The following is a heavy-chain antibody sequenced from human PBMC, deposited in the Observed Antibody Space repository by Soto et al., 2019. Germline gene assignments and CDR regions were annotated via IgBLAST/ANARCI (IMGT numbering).Heavy chain of an antibody. CDR3: ARVLGYYDSSGYPWFDP. CDR1: GGTFSNSA. Sequence: SVKVSCKASGGTFSNSAISWVRQAPGQGLEWMGGIMPIFRTPDYAQKFQGRVTVTADESTSTAYMELSGLRSEDTAVYYCARVLGYYDSSGYPWFDPWGQGTLVTVSS. V-gene: IGHV1-69*13. J-gene: IGHJ5*02. CDR2: IMPIFRTP. D-gene: IGHD3-22*01.